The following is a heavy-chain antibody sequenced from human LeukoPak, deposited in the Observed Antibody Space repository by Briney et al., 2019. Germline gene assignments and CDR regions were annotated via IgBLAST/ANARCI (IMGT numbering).Heavy chain of an antibody. Sequence: ASVKVSCKASGYTFTDYYIHWVRQAPGQGLEWMGWINPNSGDTNYAQKFQGRVTMTRDTSINTGDMELSRLRSDDTAVYYCARARYGDSAWDYWGQGTLVTVSS. CDR1: GYTFTDYY. J-gene: IGHJ4*02. CDR2: INPNSGDT. V-gene: IGHV1-2*02. D-gene: IGHD3-9*01. CDR3: ARARYGDSAWDY.